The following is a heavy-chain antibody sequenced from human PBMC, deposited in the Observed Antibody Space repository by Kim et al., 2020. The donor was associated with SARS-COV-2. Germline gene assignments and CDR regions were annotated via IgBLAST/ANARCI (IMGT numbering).Heavy chain of an antibody. J-gene: IGHJ6*02. CDR2: IYYSGST. D-gene: IGHD5-18*01. CDR1: GGSISSYY. CDR3: ARGWDVDTAMGVEGWFVNYYYGMDV. Sequence: SETLSLTCTVSGGSISSYYWSWIRQPPGKGLEWIGYIYYSGSTNYNPSLKSRVTISVDTSKNQFSLKLSSVTAADTAVYYCARGWDVDTAMGVEGWFVNYYYGMDVWGQGTTVTVSS. V-gene: IGHV4-59*13.